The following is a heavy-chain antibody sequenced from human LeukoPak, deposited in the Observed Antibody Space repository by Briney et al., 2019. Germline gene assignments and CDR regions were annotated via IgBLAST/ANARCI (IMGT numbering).Heavy chain of an antibody. CDR1: GFTFSNYG. J-gene: IGHJ4*02. Sequence: GSLRLSCAASGFTFSNYGMSWFRQAPGEGLEWVSTININADERHYADSVRGRFTISRDNSRSTLTLHMSNLRVGDTAVYYCERDPSEYEWQRGWYRDFWGQGSRVTVSS. CDR3: ERDPSEYEWQRGWYRDF. V-gene: IGHV3-23*01. D-gene: IGHD6-19*01. CDR2: ININADER.